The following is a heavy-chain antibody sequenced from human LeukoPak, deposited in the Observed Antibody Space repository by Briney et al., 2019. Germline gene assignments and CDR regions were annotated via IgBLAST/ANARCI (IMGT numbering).Heavy chain of an antibody. CDR2: INPSGGST. CDR3: ARGGYYDSSGSFDP. J-gene: IGHJ5*02. Sequence: ASVKVSCKASGYTFARYYIHWVRQAPGQGLEWMGIINPSGGSTRYAQKFQGRVTMTRDTSSSTVYMELSSLRSDDTAVYYCARGGYYDSSGSFDPWGQGTLVTVSS. D-gene: IGHD3-22*01. V-gene: IGHV1-46*01. CDR1: GYTFARYY.